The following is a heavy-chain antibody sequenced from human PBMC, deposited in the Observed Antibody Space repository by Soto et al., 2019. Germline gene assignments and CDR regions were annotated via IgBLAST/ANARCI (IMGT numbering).Heavy chain of an antibody. CDR3: ARDGSSWSAYNWFDP. CDR2: ISSSSSYI. J-gene: IGHJ5*02. Sequence: PGGSLRLSCASSVFTFISYSMNWVRQAPGKGLEWVSSISSSSSYIYYADSVKGRFTISRDNAKNSLYLQMNSLRAEDTAVYYCARDGSSWSAYNWFDPWGQGTLVTVSS. CDR1: VFTFISYS. V-gene: IGHV3-21*01. D-gene: IGHD6-13*01.